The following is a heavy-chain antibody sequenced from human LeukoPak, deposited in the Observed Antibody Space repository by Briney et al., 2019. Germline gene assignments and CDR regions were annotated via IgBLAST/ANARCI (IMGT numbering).Heavy chain of an antibody. V-gene: IGHV4-4*09. CDR1: GGSISSYY. J-gene: IGHJ3*02. Sequence: SETLSLTCTVSGGSISSYYWSWIRQPPGKGLEWVGYIYTSGGTNYNPSLKSRVTISVDTSKNQFSLKLSSVTAADTAVYYCARHSVQLWKPDAFDIWGQGTMVTVSS. D-gene: IGHD5-18*01. CDR2: IYTSGGT. CDR3: ARHSVQLWKPDAFDI.